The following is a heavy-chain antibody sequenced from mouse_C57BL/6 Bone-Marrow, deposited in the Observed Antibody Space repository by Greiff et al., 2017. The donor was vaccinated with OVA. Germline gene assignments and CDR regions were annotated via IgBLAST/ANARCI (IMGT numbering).Heavy chain of an antibody. CDR3: TTCSTPDYYGTPWGFDY. CDR2: IDPENGDT. J-gene: IGHJ2*01. D-gene: IGHD1-1*01. CDR1: GFNIKDDY. Sequence: EVMLVESGAELVRPGASVKLSCTASGFNIKDDYMHWVKQRPEQGLEWIGWIDPENGDTEYASKFQGKATITADTSSNTAYLQLSSLTSEDTAVYYCTTCSTPDYYGTPWGFDYWGQGTTLTVSS. V-gene: IGHV14-4*01.